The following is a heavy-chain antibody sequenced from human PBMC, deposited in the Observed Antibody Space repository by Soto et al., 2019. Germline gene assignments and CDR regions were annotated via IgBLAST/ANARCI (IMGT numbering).Heavy chain of an antibody. CDR3: ARGRYCSGGSCYIDY. CDR1: GGSFSGYY. V-gene: IGHV4-34*01. Sequence: SETLSLTCAVYGGSFSGYYWSWIRQPPGKGLEWIGEINHSGSTNYNPSLKSRGTISVDTSKNQFSLKLSSVTAADTAVFYCARGRYCSGGSCYIDYWGQGTLVTVSS. D-gene: IGHD2-15*01. CDR2: INHSGST. J-gene: IGHJ4*02.